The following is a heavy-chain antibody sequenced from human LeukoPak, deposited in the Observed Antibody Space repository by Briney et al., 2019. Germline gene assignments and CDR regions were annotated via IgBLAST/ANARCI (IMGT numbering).Heavy chain of an antibody. CDR2: IKRNIDGGTT. Sequence: GGSLRLSCAASGFTFSSTWMSWVRQAPGKGLEWVGRIKRNIDGGTTDYAAPVNGRFTISRDDSKNTLYLQMNNLKTEDTAVYYCVTGLGRTDHDYWGQGTLVTVSS. V-gene: IGHV3-15*01. CDR1: GFTFSSTW. J-gene: IGHJ4*02. D-gene: IGHD1/OR15-1a*01. CDR3: VTGLGRTDHDY.